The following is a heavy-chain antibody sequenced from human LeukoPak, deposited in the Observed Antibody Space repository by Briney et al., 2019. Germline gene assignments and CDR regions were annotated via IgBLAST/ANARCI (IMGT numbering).Heavy chain of an antibody. CDR3: ARGRNWFDP. Sequence: SETLSLTCAVYGGSFNNYYWSWIRQPPGKGLEWIGEINHSGSTNYNPSLESRVTMSVDTSSNQFSLNLISVTAADTAVYFCARGRNWFDPWGQGTLVTVSS. CDR1: GGSFNNYY. CDR2: INHSGST. V-gene: IGHV4-34*01. J-gene: IGHJ5*02.